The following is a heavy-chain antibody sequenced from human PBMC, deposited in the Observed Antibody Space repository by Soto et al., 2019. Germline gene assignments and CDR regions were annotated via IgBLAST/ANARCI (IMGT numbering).Heavy chain of an antibody. CDR1: GDSMNNNNW. V-gene: IGHV4-4*02. CDR3: ARAGLGLAFDS. CDR2: IYHSGAT. Sequence: QVQLQESGPGLVKPSGTLSLTCAVSGDSMNNNNWWSWVRQSPRKGLEWIAEIYHSGATYYNPSLQSRVTISIDKSEKQFSLKLNSVTSADTAVYYCARAGLGLAFDSWGQGALVTVSS. J-gene: IGHJ5*01. D-gene: IGHD6-19*01.